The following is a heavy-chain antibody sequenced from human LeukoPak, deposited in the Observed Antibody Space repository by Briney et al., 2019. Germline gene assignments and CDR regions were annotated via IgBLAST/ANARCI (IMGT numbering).Heavy chain of an antibody. Sequence: SETLSLTCAVSGGSISSSNWWSWVRQPPGQGLEWIGEIYHSGSTNYNPSLKSRVTISVDKSKNQFSLKLSSVTAADTAVYYCARDPLVTVRDEQGGGFDYWGQGTLVTVSS. D-gene: IGHD1/OR15-1a*01. J-gene: IGHJ4*02. V-gene: IGHV4-4*02. CDR2: IYHSGST. CDR1: GGSISSSNW. CDR3: ARDPLVTVRDEQGGGFDY.